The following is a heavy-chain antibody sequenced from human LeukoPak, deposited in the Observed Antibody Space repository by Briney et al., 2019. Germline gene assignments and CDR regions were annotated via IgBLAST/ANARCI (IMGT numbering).Heavy chain of an antibody. J-gene: IGHJ3*02. CDR1: GFTFSSYG. CDR3: AKPLGMIVVLGGAFDI. CDR2: ISYDGSNK. V-gene: IGHV3-30*18. D-gene: IGHD3-22*01. Sequence: SGGSLRLSCAASGFTFSSYGMHWVRQAPGKGLEWVAVISYDGSNKYYADSVKGRFTISRDNSKNTLYLQMNSLRAEDTAVYYCAKPLGMIVVLGGAFDIWGQGTMVTVSS.